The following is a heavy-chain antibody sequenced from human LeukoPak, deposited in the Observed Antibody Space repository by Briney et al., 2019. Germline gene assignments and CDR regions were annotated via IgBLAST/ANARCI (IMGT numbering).Heavy chain of an antibody. CDR2: IYPANSDT. V-gene: IGHV5-51*01. CDR1: GYDFTNYW. D-gene: IGHD3-10*01. J-gene: IGHJ5*02. Sequence: GESLKISCKASGYDFTNYWIGWVRQMPGKGLEWMAIIYPANSDTRYSASFQGQVTISADKSITTAYLQWSSLTASDTAMYYCARERESGSSRFDPWGQGTLVTVSS. CDR3: ARERESGSSRFDP.